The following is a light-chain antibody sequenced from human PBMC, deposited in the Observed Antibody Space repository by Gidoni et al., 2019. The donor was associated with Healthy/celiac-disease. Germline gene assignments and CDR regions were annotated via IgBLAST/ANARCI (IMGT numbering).Light chain of an antibody. J-gene: IGKJ2*01. CDR3: QQSYSTPHT. V-gene: IGKV1-39*01. CDR1: QSISSY. Sequence: DLQMPQSPSSLSASVGDRVTITCRASQSISSYLNWYQQKPGKAPKRLIYAASSLQSGVPSRFSGSGSGRDVTLTISSRQPEDFATYYCQQSYSTPHTFGQGTKLEIK. CDR2: AAS.